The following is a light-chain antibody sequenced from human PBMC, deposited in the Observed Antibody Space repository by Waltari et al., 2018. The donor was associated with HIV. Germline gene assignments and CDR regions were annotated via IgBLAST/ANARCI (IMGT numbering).Light chain of an antibody. CDR1: SPNIGAGYD. V-gene: IGLV1-40*01. J-gene: IGLJ2*01. Sequence: QSELTPPPSVSAAPGQRVTISCTGSSPNIGAGYDVHWYQQVPGRAPKVFIYGNSNRPSGVPDRFSGSKSGSSASLVITGLQSEDEADYYCQSYDSNLSGLFGGGTKVTVL. CDR2: GNS. CDR3: QSYDSNLSGL.